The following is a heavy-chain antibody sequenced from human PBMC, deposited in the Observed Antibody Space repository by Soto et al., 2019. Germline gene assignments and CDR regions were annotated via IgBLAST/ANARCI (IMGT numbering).Heavy chain of an antibody. V-gene: IGHV3-66*01. J-gene: IGHJ3*02. CDR1: GFTVSRNY. D-gene: IGHD3-22*01. CDR3: ARSAAVIVGYAFET. CDR2: VYTNGNT. Sequence: EGQVMESGGDLVQHGGSLRLSCEAAGFTVSRNYMSWVRQAPGKGLECVSVVYTNGNTYFADYVKGRFTVSRDNSRNTLYLQMNSLRVEDTAVYFCARSAAVIVGYAFETWGPGTMVTVSS.